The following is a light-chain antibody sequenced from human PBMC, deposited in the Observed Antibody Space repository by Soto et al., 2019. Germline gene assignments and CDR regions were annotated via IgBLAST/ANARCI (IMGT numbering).Light chain of an antibody. CDR1: QSVSSGY. CDR3: QQYGTSPRT. V-gene: IGKV3-20*01. CDR2: DAY. Sequence: EIVLTQSPGTLSLSPVERATLSCRASQSVSSGYLAWYQQKAGQAPRLLIYDAYSRATGIPDMFSGSGSGTDFTRTIVRLEPEDFAVYYCQQYGTSPRTFGQGTKVEI. J-gene: IGKJ1*01.